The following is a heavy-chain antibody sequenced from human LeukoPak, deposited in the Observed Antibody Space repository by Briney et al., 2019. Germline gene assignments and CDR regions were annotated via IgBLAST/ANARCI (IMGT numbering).Heavy chain of an antibody. CDR2: ISSSGSTI. Sequence: PGGSLRLSCAASGFTFSDYYMSWIRQAPGKGLEWVSYISSSGSTIYYADSVKGRFTISRDNAKNSLYLQMNSLRAEDTAVYYCARDSKRTVVPAAIVDAFDIWGQGTMVTVSS. CDR3: ARDSKRTVVPAAIVDAFDI. CDR1: GFTFSDYY. D-gene: IGHD2-2*02. V-gene: IGHV3-11*04. J-gene: IGHJ3*02.